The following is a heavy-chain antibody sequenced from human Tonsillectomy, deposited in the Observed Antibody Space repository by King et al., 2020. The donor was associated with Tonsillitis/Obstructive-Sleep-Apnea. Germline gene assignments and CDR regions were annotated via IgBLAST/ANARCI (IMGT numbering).Heavy chain of an antibody. CDR3: TTDSPYYYYYYYMDV. CDR1: GFTFSNAW. J-gene: IGHJ6*03. CDR2: IKSITDGGTT. V-gene: IGHV3-15*01. Sequence: QLVQSGGGLVKPGGSLRLSCAASGFTFSNAWMSWVRQAPGKGLEWVGRIKSITDGGTTDYAAPVKGRFTISRDDSKNTLYLQMNSLKTEDTAVYYCTTDSPYYYYYYYMDVWGKGTTVTVSS.